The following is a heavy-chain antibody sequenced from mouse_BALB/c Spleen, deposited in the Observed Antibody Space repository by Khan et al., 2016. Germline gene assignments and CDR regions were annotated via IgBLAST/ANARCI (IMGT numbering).Heavy chain of an antibody. J-gene: IGHJ2*01. D-gene: IGHD2-3*01. V-gene: IGHV3-8*02. CDR1: GDSITSGY. CDR2: ISYSGSP. CDR3: ATYDVYFCDY. Sequence: EVKLLESGPSLVKPSQTLFLTCSVTGDSITSGYWNWIRKFPGNELEYMGYISYSGSPYYNPFLKSRISITRDTSKHQFYLQLNSVTTEDTATYYWATYDVYFCDYWGQGTTLPVSS.